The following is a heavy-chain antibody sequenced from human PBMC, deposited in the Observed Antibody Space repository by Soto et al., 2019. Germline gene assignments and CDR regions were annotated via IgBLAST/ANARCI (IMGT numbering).Heavy chain of an antibody. CDR3: ARAQSRGSGGYYYYYGMDV. D-gene: IGHD3-16*01. CDR2: INPNSGGT. V-gene: IGHV1-2*04. CDR1: GYTFTGYY. Sequence: ASVKVSCKASGYTFTGYYMHWVRQAPGQGLEWMGWINPNSGGTNYAQKFQGWVAMTRDTSISTAYMELSRLRSDDTAVYYCARAQSRGSGGYYYYYGMDVWGQGTTVTVSS. J-gene: IGHJ6*02.